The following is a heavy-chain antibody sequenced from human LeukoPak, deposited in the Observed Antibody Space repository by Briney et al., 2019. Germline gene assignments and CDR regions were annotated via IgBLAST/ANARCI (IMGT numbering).Heavy chain of an antibody. CDR3: ARFRVSSTYGMDV. J-gene: IGHJ6*02. V-gene: IGHV1-69*04. CDR1: GGTFSSYA. CDR2: IIPILGIA. Sequence: SVKVSCKASGGTFSSYAISWVRQAPGQGLEWMGRIIPILGIANYAQKFQGRVTITADKSTSTAYMELSSLRSEDSAVYYCARFRVSSTYGMDVWGQGTTVTVSS.